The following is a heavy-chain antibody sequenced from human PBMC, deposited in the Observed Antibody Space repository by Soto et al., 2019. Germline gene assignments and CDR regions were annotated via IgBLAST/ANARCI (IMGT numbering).Heavy chain of an antibody. V-gene: IGHV3-21*01. CDR2: ISSSSSYI. CDR1: GFTFSSYS. Sequence: PGGSLRLSCAASGFTFSSYSMNWVRQAPGKGLEWVSSISSSSSYIYYADSVKGRFTISRDNAKNSLYLQMNSLRAEDTAVYYCARDLRRLRAVAGTQGYWGQGTLVTVSS. CDR3: ARDLRRLRAVAGTQGY. J-gene: IGHJ4*02. D-gene: IGHD6-19*01.